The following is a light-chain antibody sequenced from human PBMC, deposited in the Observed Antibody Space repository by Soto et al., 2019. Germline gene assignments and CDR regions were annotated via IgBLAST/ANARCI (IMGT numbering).Light chain of an antibody. J-gene: IGKJ5*01. CDR3: QQYYSYRIT. Sequence: DIQMTQSPSSLSASVGDSLTLTCLASQTVTSYLNWYQQKPGKAPKLLIYAASTLQSGVPSRFSGSGSGTDFTLTISCLQSEDFATYYCQQYYSYRITFGQGTRLEIK. CDR1: QTVTSY. V-gene: IGKV1-39*01. CDR2: AAS.